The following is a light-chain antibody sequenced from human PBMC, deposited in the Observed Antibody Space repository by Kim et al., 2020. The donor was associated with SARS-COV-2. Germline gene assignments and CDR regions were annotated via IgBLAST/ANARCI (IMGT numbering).Light chain of an antibody. CDR3: QQYDRLPRT. J-gene: IGKJ1*01. Sequence: VSPGERAPLACRASQSVSSNLVWYQQRPGQAPRLLIYGASTRSTGIPARFSGSGAGTEFTLTISSLQSEDFVVYYCQQYDRLPRTFGQGTKVDIK. V-gene: IGKV3-15*01. CDR2: GAS. CDR1: QSVSSN.